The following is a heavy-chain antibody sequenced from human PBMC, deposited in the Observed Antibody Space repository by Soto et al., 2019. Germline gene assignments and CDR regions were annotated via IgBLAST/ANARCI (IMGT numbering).Heavy chain of an antibody. V-gene: IGHV4-39*01. CDR2: IYYSGST. CDR3: ARRPRSITKGVWFDP. CDR1: GGSISSSSYY. J-gene: IGHJ5*02. Sequence: SETLSLTCTVSGGSISSSSYYWGWIRQPPGKGLEWIGSIYYSGSTYYNPSLKSRVTISVDTSKNQFSLKLSSVTAADTAVYYCARRPRSITKGVWFDPWGQGTLVPVSS. D-gene: IGHD2-8*01.